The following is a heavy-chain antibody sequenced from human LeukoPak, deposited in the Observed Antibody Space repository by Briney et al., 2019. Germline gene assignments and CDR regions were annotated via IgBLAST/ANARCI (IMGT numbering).Heavy chain of an antibody. CDR1: GYTFTSYA. CDR3: ARGKVLRYCSGGSCYSALDY. Sequence: GASVKVSCKASGYTFTSYAMHWVRQAPGQRLEWMGWSNAGNGNTKYLQEFQGRVTITRDTSASTAYMELSSLRSEDTAVYYCARGKVLRYCSGGSCYSALDYWGQGTLVTVSS. J-gene: IGHJ4*02. D-gene: IGHD2-15*01. V-gene: IGHV1-3*02. CDR2: SNAGNGNT.